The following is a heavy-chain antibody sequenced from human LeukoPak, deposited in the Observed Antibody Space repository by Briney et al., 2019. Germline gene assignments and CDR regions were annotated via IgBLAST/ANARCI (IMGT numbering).Heavy chain of an antibody. J-gene: IGHJ4*02. D-gene: IGHD3-10*01. CDR2: INPNSGGT. CDR1: GYTFTGYY. CDR3: ARLFRVRGVISGFDY. Sequence: GASVKVSCKASGYTFTGYYMHWVRQATGQGLEWMGWINPNSGGTNYAQKFQGRVTMTGDTSISTAYMELSRLRSDDTAVYYCARLFRVRGVISGFDYWGQGTLVTVSS. V-gene: IGHV1-2*02.